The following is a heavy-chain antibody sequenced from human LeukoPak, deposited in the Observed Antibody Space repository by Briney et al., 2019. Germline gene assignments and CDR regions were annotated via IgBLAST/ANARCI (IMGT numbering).Heavy chain of an antibody. CDR1: GYTFTSYG. V-gene: IGHV1-18*01. CDR2: ISAYNGNT. CDR3: ATLGRITIFGVVADY. D-gene: IGHD3-3*01. Sequence: ASVKVSCKASGYTFTSYGISWVRQAPGQGLEWMGWISAYNGNTNYAQKLQGRVTMTTDTSTSTAYMELRSLRSDDTAVYYCATLGRITIFGVVADYWGQGTLVTVSS. J-gene: IGHJ4*02.